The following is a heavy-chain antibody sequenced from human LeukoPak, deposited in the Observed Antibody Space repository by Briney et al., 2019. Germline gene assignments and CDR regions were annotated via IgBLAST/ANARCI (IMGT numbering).Heavy chain of an antibody. J-gene: IGHJ4*02. CDR3: ARRWDSRFFFDF. D-gene: IGHD1-26*01. Sequence: GGSLRLSCAASGFTFSSYAMSWVRQAPGKGLEWVSGINWKGDNTGYADSVKGRFTISRDKAKNSLYLQMNSLRAEDTALYYCARRWDSRFFFDFWGQGTLVTVSS. CDR2: INWKGDNT. V-gene: IGHV3-20*04. CDR1: GFTFSSYA.